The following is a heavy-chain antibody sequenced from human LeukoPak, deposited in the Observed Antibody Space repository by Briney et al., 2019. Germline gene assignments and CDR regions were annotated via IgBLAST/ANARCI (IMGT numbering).Heavy chain of an antibody. CDR2: VYYSGST. J-gene: IGHJ4*02. V-gene: IGHV4-59*08. CDR3: ARYISSGLNY. CDR1: GGSISSYY. D-gene: IGHD6-19*01. Sequence: SETLSLTCTVSGGSISSYYWSWIRQPPGKGLEWIGSVYYSGSTYYSPSLRSRVTISVDTSNNQFSLNLSSVTAADTAVYYCARYISSGLNYWGQGTLVTVSS.